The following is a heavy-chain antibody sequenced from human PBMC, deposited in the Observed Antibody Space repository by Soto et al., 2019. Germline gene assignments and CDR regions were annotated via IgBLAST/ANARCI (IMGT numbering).Heavy chain of an antibody. CDR1: GGSISSYY. Sequence: SETLSLTCTVPGGSISSYYWSWIRQPPGKGLEWIGYIYYSGSTNYNPSLKSRVTISVDTSKNQFSLKLSSVTAADTAVYYCARAPYYYDSSGLDYWGQGTLVTVSS. D-gene: IGHD3-22*01. V-gene: IGHV4-59*01. CDR2: IYYSGST. CDR3: ARAPYYYDSSGLDY. J-gene: IGHJ4*02.